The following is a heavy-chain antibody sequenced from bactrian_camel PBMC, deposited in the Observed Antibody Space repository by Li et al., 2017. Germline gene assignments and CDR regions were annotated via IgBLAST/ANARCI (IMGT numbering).Heavy chain of an antibody. Sequence: HVQLVESGGDSVQAGGSLRLSCVFSGHTKYSNCMAWFRQILDKEREGVAVIASDGSTSYADSVNGRFTISKDSAKNTLYLQMNSLKLEDTAMYYCAAKEGIHWVGKFLFLSYAMDYWGKGTQVTVS. V-gene: IGHV3S53*01. CDR1: GHTKYSNC. CDR2: IASDGST. J-gene: IGHJ7*01. D-gene: IGHD1*01.